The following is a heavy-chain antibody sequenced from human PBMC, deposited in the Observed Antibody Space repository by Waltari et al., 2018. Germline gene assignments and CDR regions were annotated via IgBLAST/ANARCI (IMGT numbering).Heavy chain of an antibody. D-gene: IGHD6-19*01. Sequence: EVQLVQSGAEVKKPGESLKISCKGSGYSFTSYWIGWVRQMPGKGLEWMGCIVPGDVTTRYSPAFQGQVTTSADKSIRTAYLQWSSLKASDTAMHYCARRSGQWLARGAFDIWGQGTMVTVSS. CDR3: ARRSGQWLARGAFDI. CDR1: GYSFTSYW. CDR2: IVPGDVTT. J-gene: IGHJ3*02. V-gene: IGHV5-51*03.